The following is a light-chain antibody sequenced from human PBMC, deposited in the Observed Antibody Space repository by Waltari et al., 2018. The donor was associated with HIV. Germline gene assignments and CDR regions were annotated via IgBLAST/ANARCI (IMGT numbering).Light chain of an antibody. CDR2: GAS. Sequence: EIVLTQSPATLSVSPGERGTLSCRASQNINNTLAWYQLKPGQAPRLLISGASTRATGIPARFSGSGSGTDFTLNIGTLQSEDFAVYFCQQYNKWHRTFGEGPRWRSN. J-gene: IGKJ4*02. CDR1: QNINNT. CDR3: QQYNKWHRT. V-gene: IGKV3-15*01.